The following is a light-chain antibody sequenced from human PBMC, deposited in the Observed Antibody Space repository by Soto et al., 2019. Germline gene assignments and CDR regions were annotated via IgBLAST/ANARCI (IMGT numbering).Light chain of an antibody. V-gene: IGKV3-20*01. CDR3: QQYGSSPPWT. J-gene: IGKJ1*01. CDR2: GAS. CDR1: QSVSSSS. Sequence: EIVLTQSPGTLSVSLGETATLSCTASQSVSSSSLAWYQQKPGQAPRLLIYGASSRATGIPDRFSGSGSGTDFTLTISRLEPEDFAVYYCQQYGSSPPWTFGQGTKVEIK.